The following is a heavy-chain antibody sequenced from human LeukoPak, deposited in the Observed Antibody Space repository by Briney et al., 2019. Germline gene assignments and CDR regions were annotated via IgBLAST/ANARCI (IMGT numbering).Heavy chain of an antibody. J-gene: IGHJ4*02. CDR2: IKQDGSEK. D-gene: IGHD1-26*01. V-gene: IGHV3-7*01. CDR1: GFTFSNYW. CDR3: ARDKIVGATHFDY. Sequence: PGGTLRLSCAASGFTFSNYWMSWGRQAPGKGLEWVANIKQDGSEKYYVDSVKGRFTISRDNAKNSLYLQMNSLRAEDTAVYYCARDKIVGATHFDYWGQGTLVTVSS.